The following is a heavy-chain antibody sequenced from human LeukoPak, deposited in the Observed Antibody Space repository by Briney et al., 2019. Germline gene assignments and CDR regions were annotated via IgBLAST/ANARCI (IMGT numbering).Heavy chain of an antibody. V-gene: IGHV3-33*01. CDR2: IWYDGSNK. Sequence: GGSLRLSCAASGFIFRNYGMHCVRQAPGKGLEWVAIIWYDGSNKYYVDSVKGRFTISRDNSKNTLYLQMNSLRAEDTAVYYCVRSDDTFDIWGQGTMVTVSS. CDR1: GFIFRNYG. J-gene: IGHJ3*02. CDR3: VRSDDTFDI.